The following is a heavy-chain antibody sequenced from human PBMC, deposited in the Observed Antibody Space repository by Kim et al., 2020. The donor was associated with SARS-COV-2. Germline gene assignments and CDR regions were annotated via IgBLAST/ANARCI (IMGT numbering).Heavy chain of an antibody. CDR2: KYHSGSS. Sequence: SETLSLTCTVSGASITSYYWSWVRQAPGKGLEWIGNKYHSGSSIYNPSLKSRVAISIDTSRKQFTLRLSSVTATDTAVYYCARVYGNNGLDYWGQGALVTVSS. D-gene: IGHD3-10*01. V-gene: IGHV4-59*13. CDR1: GASITSYY. J-gene: IGHJ4*02. CDR3: ARVYGNNGLDY.